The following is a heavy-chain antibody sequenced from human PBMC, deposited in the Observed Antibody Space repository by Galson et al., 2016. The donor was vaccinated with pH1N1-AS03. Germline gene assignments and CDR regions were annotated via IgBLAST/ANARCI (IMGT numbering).Heavy chain of an antibody. J-gene: IGHJ4*02. CDR1: GLTVGNNY. V-gene: IGHV3-53*05. Sequence: SLRLSCAVSGLTVGNNYMSWFRQAPGKGLEGVSLIFSGGDTMYAESVRGRFIISRDSSTNTVFLQMTSLTPEDTAIYYCSRDSCNGAGCFPGFWGRGTLVTVSS. CDR2: IFSGGDT. D-gene: IGHD2-15*01. CDR3: SRDSCNGAGCFPGF.